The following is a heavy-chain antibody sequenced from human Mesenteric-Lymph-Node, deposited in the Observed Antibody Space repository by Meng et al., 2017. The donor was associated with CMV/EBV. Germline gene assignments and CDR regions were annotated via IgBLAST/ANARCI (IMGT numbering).Heavy chain of an antibody. CDR2: ISSSSSYI. J-gene: IGHJ4*02. CDR3: VRYYYDSSSFYRPFDY. V-gene: IGHV3-21*01. D-gene: IGHD3-22*01. Sequence: GESLKISWAASGFTFSSYSMNWVRQAPGKGLEWVSSISSSSSYIYYADSVKGRFTISRDNAKNSLYLQMNSLRAEDTAVYYCVRYYYDSSSFYRPFDYWGQGTLVTVSS. CDR1: GFTFSSYS.